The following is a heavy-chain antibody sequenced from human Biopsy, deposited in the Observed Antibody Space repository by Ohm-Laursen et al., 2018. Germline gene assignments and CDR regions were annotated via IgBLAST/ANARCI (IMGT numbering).Heavy chain of an antibody. CDR2: VYHSGTT. Sequence: TLSLTCTVSGGSISNGGYYWNWVRQHPGKGLEWVGYVYHSGTTYYNPSLKSRVTMSVDTSQNQFSLNLNSVTVADTAVYYCARDPLSYDSDACALWVCGFDAWGQGAMVAVSS. CDR1: GGSISNGGYY. D-gene: IGHD4/OR15-4a*01. J-gene: IGHJ3*01. V-gene: IGHV4-31*03. CDR3: ARDPLSYDSDACALWVCGFDA.